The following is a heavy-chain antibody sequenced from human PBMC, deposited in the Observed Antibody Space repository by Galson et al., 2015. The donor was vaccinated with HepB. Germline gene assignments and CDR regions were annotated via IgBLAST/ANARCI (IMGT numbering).Heavy chain of an antibody. Sequence: SLRLSCAASGFTFSSYSMNWVRQAPGKGLEWVSYISSSSSTIYYADSVKGRFTISRDNAKNSLYLQMNSLRDEDTAVYYCACVLLWPGMDYGMDVWGQGTTVTVSS. CDR2: ISSSSSTI. J-gene: IGHJ6*02. V-gene: IGHV3-48*02. CDR1: GFTFSSYS. CDR3: ACVLLWPGMDYGMDV. D-gene: IGHD3-10*01.